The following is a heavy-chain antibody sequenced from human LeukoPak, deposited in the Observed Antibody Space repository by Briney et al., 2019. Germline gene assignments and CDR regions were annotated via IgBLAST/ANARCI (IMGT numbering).Heavy chain of an antibody. CDR1: GFTFSSYA. V-gene: IGHV3-23*01. CDR2: ISGSGGST. Sequence: PGGSLRLSRAASGFTFSSYAMSWVRQAPGKGLEWVSGISGSGGSTYCADSVKGRFTISRDNSKNTLYLQMNSLRAEDTAVYYCAKDSIVVGFDPWGQGTLVTVSS. CDR3: AKDSIVVGFDP. D-gene: IGHD2-15*01. J-gene: IGHJ5*02.